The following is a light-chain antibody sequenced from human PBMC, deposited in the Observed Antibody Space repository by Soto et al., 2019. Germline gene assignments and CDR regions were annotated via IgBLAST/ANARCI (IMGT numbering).Light chain of an antibody. CDR1: SSNIGNNY. V-gene: IGLV1-51*02. J-gene: IGLJ1*01. Sequence: QSVLTQPPSVSAAPGQKVTISCSGSSSNIGNNYVSWYQQLPGTAPKLLIYENNKRPSGIPDRFSGSKSGTSATLGITGLQTGDEAEYYCGTWDSSLSAHYVFGTGTKLTVL. CDR2: ENN. CDR3: GTWDSSLSAHYV.